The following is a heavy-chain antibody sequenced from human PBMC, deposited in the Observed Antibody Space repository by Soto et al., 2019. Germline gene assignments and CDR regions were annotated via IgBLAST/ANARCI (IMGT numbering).Heavy chain of an antibody. V-gene: IGHV2-5*02. CDR1: GFSLSTSGVG. CDR2: IYWDDDK. CDR3: AHFSASSGWWNWFDP. J-gene: IGHJ5*02. D-gene: IGHD6-19*01. Sequence: QITLKESGPPLVKPTQTLTLTCTFSGFSLSTSGVGVGWIRQPPGKALEWLALIYWDDDKRYSPSLKSRLTITKDTSKHQVVLTMTNMDPVDTAPYYCAHFSASSGWWNWFDPWGQGTLVTVSS.